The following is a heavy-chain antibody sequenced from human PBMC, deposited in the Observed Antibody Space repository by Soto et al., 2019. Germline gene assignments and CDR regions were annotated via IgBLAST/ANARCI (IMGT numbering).Heavy chain of an antibody. V-gene: IGHV4-4*02. CDR2: IYHSGST. Sequence: QVQLQESGPGLVKPSGTLSLTCAVSSGSISSSNWWSWVRQPPGKGLEWIGEIYHSGSTNYNPSLKSRVTISVDKSKTQFSLKLSSVTAADTAVYYCARVIRRNDYDLGYFDYWGQGTLVTVSS. CDR1: SGSISSSNW. D-gene: IGHD4-17*01. CDR3: ARVIRRNDYDLGYFDY. J-gene: IGHJ4*02.